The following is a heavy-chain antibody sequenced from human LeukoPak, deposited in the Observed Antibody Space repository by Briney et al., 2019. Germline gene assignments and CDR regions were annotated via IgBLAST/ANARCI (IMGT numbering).Heavy chain of an antibody. J-gene: IGHJ6*02. D-gene: IGHD2-15*01. CDR1: GGTLNSFA. Sequence: ASVKVSCKASGGTLNSFAISWVRQAPGQGLEWMGGIIPIFGTANYAQEFQGGVTITADESTNTAYMELSSLRSEDTAVYYCASRYCSAGRCDSSYYYYYGMDVWGQGTTATVSS. CDR2: IIPIFGTA. CDR3: ASRYCSAGRCDSSYYYYYGMDV. V-gene: IGHV1-69*13.